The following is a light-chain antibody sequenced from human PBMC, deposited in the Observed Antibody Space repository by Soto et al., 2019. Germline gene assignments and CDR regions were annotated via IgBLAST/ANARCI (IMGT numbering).Light chain of an antibody. Sequence: DIVMTQSPDSLAVSLGERATINCKSSQSVLYSSNNKNYLAWYQQKPGQPPKLLIYWASTRESGVPDRFSGSRSGTDFTLPTSSLRAGHVAVYYCQQYYTTPAVDGVTKVEMK. V-gene: IGKV4-1*01. CDR1: QSVLYSSNNKNY. CDR3: QQYYTTPA. CDR2: WAS. J-gene: IGKJ4*01.